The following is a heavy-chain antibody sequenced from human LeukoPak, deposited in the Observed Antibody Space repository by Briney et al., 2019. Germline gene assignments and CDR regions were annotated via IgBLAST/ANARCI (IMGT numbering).Heavy chain of an antibody. CDR2: IYYSGST. CDR1: GGSISTYY. Sequence: SETLSLTCSVSGGSISTYYWSWIRQPPGKGLEWIGYIYYSGSTNYNPSLKSRVTISVDTSKNQFSLKLGSVTAADTAVYYCAREEALGSGSFDYWGQGTLVTVSS. J-gene: IGHJ4*02. D-gene: IGHD1-26*01. CDR3: AREEALGSGSFDY. V-gene: IGHV4-59*01.